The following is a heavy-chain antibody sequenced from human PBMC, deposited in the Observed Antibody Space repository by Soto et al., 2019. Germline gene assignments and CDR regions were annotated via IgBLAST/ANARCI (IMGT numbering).Heavy chain of an antibody. Sequence: GASVKVSCKASGYIFTSYAIFWVRQAPGQSLEWMGWINAGTGNTAYSQILQGRLTITRDPSVSTAFMELSSLRSEDSAVYYCARESGSRPSYKAFDIWGQATMVTVSS. CDR2: INAGTGNT. V-gene: IGHV1-3*01. CDR1: GYIFTSYA. CDR3: ARESGSRPSYKAFDI. J-gene: IGHJ3*02. D-gene: IGHD3-10*01.